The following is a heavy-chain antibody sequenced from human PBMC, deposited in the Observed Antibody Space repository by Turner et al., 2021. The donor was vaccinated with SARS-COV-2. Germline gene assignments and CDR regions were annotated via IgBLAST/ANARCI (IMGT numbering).Heavy chain of an antibody. CDR1: GFTFSSYA. Sequence: QVQLVESGGGVVQPGRSLRLSCAASGFTFSSYAMPWLRQAPGKGLEWVAVISYDGSNKFYADSVKGRFTISRDNSKNTLYLQMNSLRAEDTAVDYCARDQEGWKFDYWGQGTLVTVSS. CDR3: ARDQEGWKFDY. V-gene: IGHV3-30*04. J-gene: IGHJ4*02. CDR2: ISYDGSNK. D-gene: IGHD1-1*01.